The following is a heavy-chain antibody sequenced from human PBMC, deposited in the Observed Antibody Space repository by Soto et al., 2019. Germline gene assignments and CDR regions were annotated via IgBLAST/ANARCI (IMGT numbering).Heavy chain of an antibody. CDR2: IDWDDDK. CDR3: ARIREYYYDSSGYPYYYGMDV. Sequence: SGPTLVNSTQTLTLTCTFSGFSLSTSGMCVSWIRQPPGKALEWLALIDWDDDKYYSTSLKTRLTISKDTSKNQVVLTMTNMDPVDTATYYCARIREYYYDSSGYPYYYGMDVWGQGTTVTVSS. J-gene: IGHJ6*02. CDR1: GFSLSTSGMC. V-gene: IGHV2-70*01. D-gene: IGHD3-22*01.